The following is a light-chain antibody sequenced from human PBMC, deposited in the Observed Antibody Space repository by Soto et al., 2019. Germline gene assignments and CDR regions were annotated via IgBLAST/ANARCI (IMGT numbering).Light chain of an antibody. J-gene: IGLJ2*01. CDR2: RNS. CDR3: AAWDDSLSGVV. Sequence: QAVVTQPPSASGTPGQRVTFSCSGSSSNIGSNYVYWYQQLPGTVPQLLIYRNSERPSGVPDRFSGSKSGTSASLAISGLRSEDEADYYCAAWDDSLSGVVFGGGTKLTVL. V-gene: IGLV1-47*01. CDR1: SSNIGSNY.